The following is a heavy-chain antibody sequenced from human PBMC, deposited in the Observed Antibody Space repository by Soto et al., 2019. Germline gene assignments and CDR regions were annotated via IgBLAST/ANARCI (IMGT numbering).Heavy chain of an antibody. V-gene: IGHV4-34*01. CDR1: GGSFSGYY. D-gene: IGHD3-10*02. CDR3: ARGLMSPDGY. J-gene: IGHJ4*02. Sequence: PSETLSLTCAVYGGSFSGYYWSWIRQPPGKGLEWIGEINHSGSTNYNPSLKSRVTISVDTSKNQFSLKLSSVTAADTAVYYCARGLMSPDGYWGQGTLVTSPQ. CDR2: INHSGST.